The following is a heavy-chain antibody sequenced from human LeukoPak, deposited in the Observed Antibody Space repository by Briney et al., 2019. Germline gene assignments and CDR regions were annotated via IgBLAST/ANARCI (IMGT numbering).Heavy chain of an antibody. CDR2: ISSSSSYI. J-gene: IGHJ4*02. D-gene: IGHD2-2*01. Sequence: GGSLRLSCAASGFTFSSYSMNWVRQAPGKGLEWVSSISSSSSYIYYADSVKGRFTISRDNAKNSLYLQMNSLRAEDTAVYYCARGRRGYCSSTSCPPAYWGQRTLVTVSS. CDR1: GFTFSSYS. V-gene: IGHV3-21*01. CDR3: ARGRRGYCSSTSCPPAY.